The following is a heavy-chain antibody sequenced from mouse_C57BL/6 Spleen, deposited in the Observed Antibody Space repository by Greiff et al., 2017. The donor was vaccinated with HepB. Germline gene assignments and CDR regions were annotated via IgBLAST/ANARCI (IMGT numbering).Heavy chain of an antibody. Sequence: QVQLKESGPELVKPGASVKISCKASGYAFSSSWMNWVKQRPGKGLEWIGRIYPGDGDTNYNGKFKGKATLTADKSSSTAYMQLSSLTSEDSAVYFCGGANWDEGGDYWGQGTTLTVSS. J-gene: IGHJ2*01. CDR3: GGANWDEGGDY. CDR2: IYPGDGDT. CDR1: GYAFSSSW. D-gene: IGHD4-1*01. V-gene: IGHV1-82*01.